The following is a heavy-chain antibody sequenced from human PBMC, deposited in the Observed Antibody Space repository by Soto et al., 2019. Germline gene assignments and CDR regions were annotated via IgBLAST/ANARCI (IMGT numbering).Heavy chain of an antibody. CDR2: LHYTGSD. V-gene: IGHV4-59*01. Sequence: SETLSLTCSVSGAPMNDYYGSWIRQSPGKGLEHIGYLHYTGSDNYNPSLKNRVTLSMDTSKNQFSLKLSSVTAADTAIYYCARSGHIFAGVVWGQGILVTVSS. CDR3: ARSGHIFAGVV. J-gene: IGHJ4*02. CDR1: GAPMNDYY. D-gene: IGHD3-16*01.